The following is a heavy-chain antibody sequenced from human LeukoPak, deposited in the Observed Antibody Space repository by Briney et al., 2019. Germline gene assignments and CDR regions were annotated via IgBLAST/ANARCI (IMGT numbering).Heavy chain of an antibody. CDR1: GYTLTELS. J-gene: IGHJ6*02. Sequence: ASVKVSCKVSGYTLTELSMHWVRQAPGKGLEWMGGFDPEDGETIYAQKFQGRVTMTEDTSTDTAYMELSSLRSEDTAVYYCATDLIPHSEDGMDVWGQGTTVTVFS. D-gene: IGHD3-10*01. CDR3: ATDLIPHSEDGMDV. CDR2: FDPEDGET. V-gene: IGHV1-24*01.